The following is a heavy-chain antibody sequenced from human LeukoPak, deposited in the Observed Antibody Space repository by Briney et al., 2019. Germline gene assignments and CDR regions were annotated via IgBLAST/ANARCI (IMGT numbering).Heavy chain of an antibody. CDR1: GFRFGTYN. V-gene: IGHV3-48*01. CDR2: ISSSSSTI. CDR3: ARGHDYYYMDV. Sequence: GGSLRLSCAASGFRFGTYNMNWVRQAPGKGLEWVSYISSSSSTIYYADSVKGRFTISRDNAKDSLYLQMNSLRAEDTAVYYCARGHDYYYMDVWGKRTTVTVSS. J-gene: IGHJ6*03.